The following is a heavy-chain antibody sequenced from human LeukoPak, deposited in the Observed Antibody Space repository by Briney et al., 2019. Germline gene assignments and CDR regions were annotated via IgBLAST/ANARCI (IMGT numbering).Heavy chain of an antibody. J-gene: IGHJ4*02. Sequence: GRSLRLSCAASGFTFNSYAMSWVRQAPGKGLEWVSAISGSGGSTYYADSAKGRFTISRDNSKNTLYLQMNSLRAEDTAVYYCAKEQRRVAIVATIGVDYWGQGTLVTVSS. D-gene: IGHD5-12*01. CDR3: AKEQRRVAIVATIGVDY. CDR1: GFTFNSYA. V-gene: IGHV3-23*01. CDR2: ISGSGGST.